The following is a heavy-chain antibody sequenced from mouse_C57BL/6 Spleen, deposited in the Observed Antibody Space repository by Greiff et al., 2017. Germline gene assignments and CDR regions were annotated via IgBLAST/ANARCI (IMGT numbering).Heavy chain of an antibody. Sequence: DVMLVESGGGLVKPGGSLKLSCAASGFTFSDYGMHWVRQAPEKGLEWVAYISSGSSTIYYADTVKGRFTISRDNAKNTLFLQMTSLRSEDTAMYYCASGNYNYWGQGTTLTVSS. V-gene: IGHV5-17*01. J-gene: IGHJ2*01. CDR1: GFTFSDYG. D-gene: IGHD2-1*01. CDR3: ASGNYNY. CDR2: ISSGSSTI.